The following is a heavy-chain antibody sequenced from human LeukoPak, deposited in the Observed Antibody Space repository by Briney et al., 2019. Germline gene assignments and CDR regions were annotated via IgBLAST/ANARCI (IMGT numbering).Heavy chain of an antibody. D-gene: IGHD3-10*01. Sequence: HPGGSLRLSCTASGFTFSDHYMDWVRQAPGKGLEWVGRTRNKANSYTTEYAASVKGRFTISRDDSKNSLYLQMNSLKTEDTAVYYCASLYGSGKRWVDPWGQGTLVTVSS. CDR2: TRNKANSYTT. V-gene: IGHV3-72*01. CDR1: GFTFSDHY. J-gene: IGHJ5*02. CDR3: ASLYGSGKRWVDP.